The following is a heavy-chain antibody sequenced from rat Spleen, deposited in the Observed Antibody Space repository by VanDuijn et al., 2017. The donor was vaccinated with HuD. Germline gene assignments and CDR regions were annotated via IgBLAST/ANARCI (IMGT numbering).Heavy chain of an antibody. CDR2: ISYDGSST. CDR1: GFTFSDYN. V-gene: IGHV5-20*01. CDR3: TTADSAYYFDY. D-gene: IGHD3-3*01. Sequence: EVQVVESGGGLVQPGRSLKLSCAASGFTFSDYNMAWVRQAPKKGLEWVATISYDGSSTYYRDSVKGRFTISRDNAKSSLYLQMDSLRSEDTATYYCTTADSAYYFDYWGQGVMVTVSS. J-gene: IGHJ2*01.